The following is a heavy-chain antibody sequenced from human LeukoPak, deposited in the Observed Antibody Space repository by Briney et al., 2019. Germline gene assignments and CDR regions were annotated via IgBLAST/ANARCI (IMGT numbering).Heavy chain of an antibody. V-gene: IGHV3-9*01. CDR3: VKSLRSSGRFAAFDA. D-gene: IGHD3-22*01. Sequence: GRSLRLSCAASGFIFDNSAMHWVRQGPGKGLEWVSGISWNSAGIGYADSVKGRFTISRDNAKNSLYLQMDKVTGEDTALYYCVKSLRSSGRFAAFDAWGQGAMVIVSS. CDR2: ISWNSAGI. CDR1: GFIFDNSA. J-gene: IGHJ3*01.